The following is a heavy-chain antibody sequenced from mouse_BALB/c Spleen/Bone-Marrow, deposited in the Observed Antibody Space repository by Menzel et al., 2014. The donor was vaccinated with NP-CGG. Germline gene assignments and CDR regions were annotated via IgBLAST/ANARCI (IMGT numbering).Heavy chain of an antibody. Sequence: EVKLVESGGDLVKPGGSLKLSCAASGFTFSNYGMPWVRQTPDKRLEWVATISSGGSYTYYPDSVKGRFTISRDNAKNTLYLQMSSLKSEDTAMYYCARQRDYDDFDYWGQGTTLTVSS. J-gene: IGHJ2*01. CDR1: GFTFSNYG. CDR2: ISSGGSYT. CDR3: ARQRDYDDFDY. D-gene: IGHD2-4*01. V-gene: IGHV5-6*01.